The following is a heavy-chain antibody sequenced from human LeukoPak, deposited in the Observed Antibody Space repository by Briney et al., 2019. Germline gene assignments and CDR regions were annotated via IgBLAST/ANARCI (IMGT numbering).Heavy chain of an antibody. CDR3: ARGYSNGYSPGY. J-gene: IGHJ4*02. CDR2: ITHSGSA. D-gene: IGHD5-18*01. Sequence: SETLSLTCAVYGGSFSGYYRTWIRQPPGKGLEWIGEITHSGSANSNPSLKSRVTISIDTSKNQFSLKLSSVTAADTAVYYCARGYSNGYSPGYWGQGALVTVSS. V-gene: IGHV4-34*01. CDR1: GGSFSGYY.